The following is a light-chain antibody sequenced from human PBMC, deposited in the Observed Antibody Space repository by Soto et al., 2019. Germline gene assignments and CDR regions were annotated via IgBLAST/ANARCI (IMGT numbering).Light chain of an antibody. Sequence: VVTQEPSLTVSPGGTVTLTCASSTGAVTSGNYPSWFQQRPGQAPRTLIYTTNSKHSWTPARFSGSLLGDKAALTLSGVQPEDEADYYCLLYYGGAQLVFGGGTKVTVL. CDR1: TGAVTSGNY. CDR3: LLYYGGAQLV. V-gene: IGLV7-43*01. J-gene: IGLJ3*02. CDR2: TTN.